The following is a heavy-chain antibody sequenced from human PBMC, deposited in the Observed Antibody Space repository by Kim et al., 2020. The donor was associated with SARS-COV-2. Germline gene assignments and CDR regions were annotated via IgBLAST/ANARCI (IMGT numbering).Heavy chain of an antibody. CDR2: ST. CDR3: VKGSAAS. J-gene: IGHJ4*02. Sequence: STKYAESVQGRFIISRDNSKNTLYMQINSLRVEDAAVYYCVKGSAASGGQGTLVTVSS. D-gene: IGHD1-26*01. V-gene: IGHV3-23*05.